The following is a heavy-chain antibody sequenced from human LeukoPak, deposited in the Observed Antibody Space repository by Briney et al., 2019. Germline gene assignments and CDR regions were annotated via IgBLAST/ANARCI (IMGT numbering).Heavy chain of an antibody. D-gene: IGHD3-10*01. V-gene: IGHV3-49*04. J-gene: IGHJ6*03. CDR2: IRSKAYGGTT. CDR1: GFTFGDYA. CDR3: TRDQGLYYCGSGSYTPLYYYYYMDV. Sequence: PGGSLRLSCTASGFTFGDYAMSWVRQAPGKGLEWVGFIRSKAYGGTTEYAASVKGRFTISRDDSKSIAYLQMNSLKTEDTAVYYCTRDQGLYYCGSGSYTPLYYYYYMDVWGKGTTVTVSS.